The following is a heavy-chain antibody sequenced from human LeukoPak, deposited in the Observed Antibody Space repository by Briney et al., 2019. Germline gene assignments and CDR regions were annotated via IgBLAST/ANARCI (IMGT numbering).Heavy chain of an antibody. V-gene: IGHV3-30*18. J-gene: IGHJ6*02. Sequence: GSLRLSCAASGFTFSSYGMHWVRQAPGKGLEWVAVISYDGSNKYYADSVKGRFTISRDNSKNTLYLQMNSLRAEDTAVYYCAKSGYSYGSYYYYGMDVWGQRTTVTVS. CDR2: ISYDGSNK. CDR1: GFTFSSYG. D-gene: IGHD5-18*01. CDR3: AKSGYSYGSYYYYGMDV.